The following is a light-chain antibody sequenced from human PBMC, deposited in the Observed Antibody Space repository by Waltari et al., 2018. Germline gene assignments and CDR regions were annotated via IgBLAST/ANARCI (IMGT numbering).Light chain of an antibody. V-gene: IGLV3-21*04. J-gene: IGLJ3*02. CDR3: QVWDSSSDHPWV. CDR1: NIETQR. Sequence: SYVLTQPPSMSVPPGETASISCGGYNIETQRVHWYQQRPGQAPVLVMYYDSDRPSGIPERFSGSNTGDTATLTISRIEAGDEADYYCQVWDSSSDHPWVFGGGTKLTVL. CDR2: YDS.